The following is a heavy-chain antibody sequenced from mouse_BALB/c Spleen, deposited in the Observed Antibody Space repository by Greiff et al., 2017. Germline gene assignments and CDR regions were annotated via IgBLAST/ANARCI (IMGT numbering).Heavy chain of an antibody. D-gene: IGHD2-10*02. V-gene: IGHV5-17*02. J-gene: IGHJ2*01. CDR2: ISSGSSTI. Sequence: EVKLMESGGGLVQPGGSRKLSCAASGFTFSSFGMHWVRQAPEKGLEWVAYISSGSSTIYYADTVKGRFTISRDNPKNTLFLQMTSLRSEDTAIYYCARSKYGNFDYWGQGTTLTVSS. CDR1: GFTFSSFG. CDR3: ARSKYGNFDY.